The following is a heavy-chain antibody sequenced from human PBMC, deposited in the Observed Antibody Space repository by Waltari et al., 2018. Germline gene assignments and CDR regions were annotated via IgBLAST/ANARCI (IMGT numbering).Heavy chain of an antibody. CDR2: ISWNGANT. Sequence: EVLLVESGGGVVRPGGSLRLSGAASGFIFDDYGMVWVRQAPGKGLEWVSGISWNGANTDYADSVKGRFTISRDKAKNSLYLQMNSLRAEDTAFYYCARDKWGPDYWGQGTLVTVSS. CDR3: ARDKWGPDY. V-gene: IGHV3-20*04. J-gene: IGHJ4*02. D-gene: IGHD7-27*01. CDR1: GFIFDDYG.